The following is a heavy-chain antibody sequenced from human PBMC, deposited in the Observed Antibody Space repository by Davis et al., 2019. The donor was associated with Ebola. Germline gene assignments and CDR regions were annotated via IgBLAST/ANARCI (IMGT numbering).Heavy chain of an antibody. Sequence: PGGSLRLSCAASGLTFSSFAMSWVRQAPRKGLEWVSGIRSSGDSTYYADSVKGRFTISRDNSKNTLYLQMNNLRAEDTAIYYCAKALGFLEWLSPLHYWGQGSLVTVSS. D-gene: IGHD3-3*01. CDR1: GLTFSSFA. J-gene: IGHJ4*02. CDR3: AKALGFLEWLSPLHY. V-gene: IGHV3-23*01. CDR2: IRSSGDST.